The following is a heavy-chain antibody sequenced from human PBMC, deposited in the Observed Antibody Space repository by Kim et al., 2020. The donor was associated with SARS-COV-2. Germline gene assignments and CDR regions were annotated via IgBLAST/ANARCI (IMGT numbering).Heavy chain of an antibody. J-gene: IGHJ1*01. CDR1: GGSISSSNW. CDR2: IYHSGST. V-gene: IGHV4-4*02. D-gene: IGHD6-13*01. Sequence: SETLSLTCAVSGGSISSSNWWSWVRQPPGKGLEWIGEIYHSGSTNYNPSLKSRVTISVDKSKNQFSLKLSSVTAADTAVYYCASGSSSWYVADFQHWGQGTLVTVSS. CDR3: ASGSSSWYVADFQH.